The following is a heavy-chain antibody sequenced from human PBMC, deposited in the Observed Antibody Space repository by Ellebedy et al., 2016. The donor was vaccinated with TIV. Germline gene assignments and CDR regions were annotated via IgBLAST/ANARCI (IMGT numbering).Heavy chain of an antibody. CDR1: GFTFSNYN. CDR3: ARDAMLWIFVS. J-gene: IGHJ4*02. Sequence: PGGSLRLSCAASGFTFSNYNMNWVRQAPGKGLEWVSYISSSSNPIYYADSVRGRFTISRDKAKKSVYLQMNSLTVEDTAIYYCARDAMLWIFVSWGQGTLVTVSS. D-gene: IGHD2-2*01. CDR2: ISSSSNPI. V-gene: IGHV3-48*01.